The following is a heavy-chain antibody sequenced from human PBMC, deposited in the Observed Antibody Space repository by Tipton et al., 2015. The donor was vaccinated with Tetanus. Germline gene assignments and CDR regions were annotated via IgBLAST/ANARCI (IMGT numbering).Heavy chain of an antibody. CDR3: ASDRDYVWGSYRFDY. CDR1: GSTFSSYW. J-gene: IGHJ4*02. V-gene: IGHV3-7*01. CDR2: IKQDGSEK. Sequence: SLRLSCAASGSTFSSYWMSWVRQAPGKGLEWVANIKQDGSEKYYVDSVKGRFTISRDNAKNSLYLQMNSLRAEDTAVYYCASDRDYVWGSYRFDYGGQGTLVTVSS. D-gene: IGHD3-16*01.